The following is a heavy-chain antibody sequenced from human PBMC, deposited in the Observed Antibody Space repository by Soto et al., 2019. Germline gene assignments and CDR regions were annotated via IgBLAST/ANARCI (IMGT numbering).Heavy chain of an antibody. J-gene: IGHJ6*02. CDR1: GGSISSYY. Sequence: SETLSLTCTVSGGSISSYYWSWIRQPAGKGLEWIGRIYTSGSTNYNPSPKSRVTMSVDTSKNQFSLKLSSVTAADTAVYYCARDKIPGSYGYYYYGMDVWGQGTTVTVSS. CDR2: IYTSGST. V-gene: IGHV4-4*07. D-gene: IGHD3-10*01. CDR3: ARDKIPGSYGYYYYGMDV.